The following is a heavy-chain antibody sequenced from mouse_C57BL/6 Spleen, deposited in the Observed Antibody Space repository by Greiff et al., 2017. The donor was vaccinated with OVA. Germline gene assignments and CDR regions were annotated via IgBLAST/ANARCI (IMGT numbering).Heavy chain of an antibody. CDR1: GFTFSSYA. D-gene: IGHD2-1*01. CDR2: ISDGGSYT. J-gene: IGHJ3*01. V-gene: IGHV5-4*03. Sequence: EVKLVESGGGLVKPGGSLKLSCAASGFTFSSYAMSWVRQTPEKRLEWVATISDGGSYTYYPDNVKGRCNISRDNAKNNLYLHMRHLKSEDTAMYYCGRDDGNFPSGRFAYWGQGTLVTVSA. CDR3: GRDDGNFPSGRFAY.